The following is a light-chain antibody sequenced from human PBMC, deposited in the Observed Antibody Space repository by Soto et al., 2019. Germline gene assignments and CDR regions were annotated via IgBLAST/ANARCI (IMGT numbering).Light chain of an antibody. CDR3: QQYYSYPRT. J-gene: IGKJ1*01. Sequence: EIVMTQSPATLSVSPGERATLSCRASQNVGNNLVWYQQKPGQAPRLLIYGASNRATGIPDRFSGSGSGTDFTLTISCLQSEDFATYYCQQYYSYPRTFGQGTKVDIK. V-gene: IGKV3D-15*01. CDR2: GAS. CDR1: QNVGNN.